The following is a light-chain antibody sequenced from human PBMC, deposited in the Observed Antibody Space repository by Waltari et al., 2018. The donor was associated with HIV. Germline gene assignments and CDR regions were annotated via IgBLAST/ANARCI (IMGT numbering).Light chain of an antibody. J-gene: IGKJ2*01. V-gene: IGKV3-15*01. CDR3: QQYSNWPYT. CDR1: QSVSSN. CDR2: DAS. Sequence: VMTQSPATLSVSPGERATLSCRASQSVSSNLAWYQQKPGQAPRLRIYDASTRATGIPARFSGSGSGTDFTLTISSLHSEDFAVYYCQQYSNWPYTFGQGTKLDIK.